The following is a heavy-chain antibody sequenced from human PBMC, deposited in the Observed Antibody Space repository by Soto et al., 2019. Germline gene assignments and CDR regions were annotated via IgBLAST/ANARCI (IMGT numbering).Heavy chain of an antibody. D-gene: IGHD3-16*01. Sequence: LRLSCAASGFTFRNHGMHWVRQAPGKGLEWEAVIWYDGSNTYYRDSVKGRFTISRDNSKNILYLQMNSLSAEDTAMYNCARWADYKARDCWGQGTPFTAS. CDR1: GFTFRNHG. CDR2: IWYDGSNT. J-gene: IGHJ4*02. CDR3: ARWADYKARDC. V-gene: IGHV3-33*01.